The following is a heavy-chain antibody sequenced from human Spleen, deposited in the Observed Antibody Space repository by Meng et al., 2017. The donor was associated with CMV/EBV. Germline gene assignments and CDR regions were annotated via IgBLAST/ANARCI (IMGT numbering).Heavy chain of an antibody. J-gene: IGHJ6*02. Sequence: GGSLRLSCAVYGGSFSGYYWSWIRQPPGKGLEWVSDINSDGSTTTYADSVKGRFTISRDRAKNTLYLQMNSLRAEDTAVYYCHPEYCSSTICYTNGMDVWGQGTTVTVSS. CDR3: HPEYCSSTICYTNGMDV. V-gene: IGHV3-74*01. CDR2: INSDGSTT. CDR1: GGSFSGYY. D-gene: IGHD2-2*02.